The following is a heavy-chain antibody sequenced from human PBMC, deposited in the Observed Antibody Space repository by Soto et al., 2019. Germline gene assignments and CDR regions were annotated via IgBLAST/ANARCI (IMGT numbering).Heavy chain of an antibody. Sequence: PGGSLRLSCAASGFTFSSYSMNWVRQAPGKGLEWVSSISSSSSYIYYADSVKGRFTISRDNAKNSLYLQMNSLRAEDTAVYYCARYQGSSSIFDYWGQGTLVTVSS. J-gene: IGHJ4*02. D-gene: IGHD6-13*01. CDR2: ISSSSSYI. V-gene: IGHV3-21*01. CDR1: GFTFSSYS. CDR3: ARYQGSSSIFDY.